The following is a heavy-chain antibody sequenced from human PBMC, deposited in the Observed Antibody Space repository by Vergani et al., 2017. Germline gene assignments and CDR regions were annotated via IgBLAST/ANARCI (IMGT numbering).Heavy chain of an antibody. CDR1: GFTFSNYG. V-gene: IGHV3-30*02. CDR3: AKAIAAAGQSRTGGVDY. Sequence: VDLVESGGGFVQPGGSLRLSCGASGFTFSNYGMHWVRQAPGKGLEWVTFIRYDGSNTYYADSVKGRFTISRDNSKNTLYLQMNSLRAEDTAVYYCAKAIAAAGQSRTGGVDYWGQGTLVTVSS. J-gene: IGHJ4*02. CDR2: IRYDGSNT. D-gene: IGHD6-13*01.